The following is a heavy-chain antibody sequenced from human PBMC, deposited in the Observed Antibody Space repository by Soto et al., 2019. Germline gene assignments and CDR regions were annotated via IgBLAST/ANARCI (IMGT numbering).Heavy chain of an antibody. J-gene: IGHJ4*02. CDR1: GFTFGAHP. D-gene: IGHD4-17*01. CDR2: ISGYGGST. CDR3: ATQRTTVTTSFDY. Sequence: EVQLLESGGGLVQPGGSLTVSCAASGFTFGAHPMSWVRLAPGKGLEWVSTISGYGGSTYYPDSLKGRFIISRDNYKNTLYLQINTFRAEDTAIYFCATQRTTVTTSFDYWGQGTLVTVSS. V-gene: IGHV3-23*01.